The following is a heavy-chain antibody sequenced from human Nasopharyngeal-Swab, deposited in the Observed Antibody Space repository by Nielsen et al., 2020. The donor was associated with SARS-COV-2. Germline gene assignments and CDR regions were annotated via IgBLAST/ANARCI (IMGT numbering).Heavy chain of an antibody. CDR1: GDAFSRFG. Sequence: SVKVSCKASGDAFSRFGISWVRQAPGQGLEWMGGIIPAFGTPTYAQDSAQDLQGRVTISADESTSTAYMELSSLRSEDTAVYYCAKGKGTSYYYCYGMDVWGQGTTVTVSS. J-gene: IGHJ6*02. D-gene: IGHD1/OR15-1a*01. CDR3: AKGKGTSYYYCYGMDV. CDR2: IIPAFGTP. V-gene: IGHV1-69*13.